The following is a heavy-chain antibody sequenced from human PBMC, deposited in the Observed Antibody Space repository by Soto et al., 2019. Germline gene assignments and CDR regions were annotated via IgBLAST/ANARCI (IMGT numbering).Heavy chain of an antibody. D-gene: IGHD3-22*01. V-gene: IGHV1-69*13. J-gene: IGHJ4*02. CDR1: GCTFSSYA. Sequence: SVKVSCKASGCTFSSYAISWVREAPGQGLEWMGGIIPIFGTANYAQKFQGRVTITADESTSTAYMELSSLRSEDTAVYYCAREILRDYYDSSGYYTEYFDYSGQGTLVTVSS. CDR2: IIPIFGTA. CDR3: AREILRDYYDSSGYYTEYFDY.